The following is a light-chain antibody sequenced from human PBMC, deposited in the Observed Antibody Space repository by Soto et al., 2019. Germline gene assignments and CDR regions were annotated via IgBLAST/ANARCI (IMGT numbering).Light chain of an antibody. CDR3: QQYGSSPRT. J-gene: IGKJ2*01. V-gene: IGKV3-20*01. CDR2: DAF. Sequence: EIVLTQSPATLSLSPGEGATLSCRASQSVSSYLAWYQQRPGQAPRLLIYDAFSRATGIPDRFSGGGSGTDFTLTISSLEPEDSAVYYCQQYGSSPRTFGQGTKLEIK. CDR1: QSVSSY.